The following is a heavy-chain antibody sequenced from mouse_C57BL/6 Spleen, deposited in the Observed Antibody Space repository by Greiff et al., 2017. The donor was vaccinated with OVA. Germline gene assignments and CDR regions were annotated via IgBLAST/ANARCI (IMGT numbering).Heavy chain of an antibody. CDR1: SYTFTSYW. CDR2: IDPSDSYT. CDR3: ARGYYGNYGAMDY. V-gene: IGHV1-69*01. J-gene: IGHJ4*01. Sequence: VQLQQPGAELVMPGASVKLSCKASSYTFTSYWMHWVKQRPGQGLEWIGEIDPSDSYTNYNQKFKGKSTLTVDKSSSTAYMQLSSLTSEDSAVYYCARGYYGNYGAMDYWGQGTSVTVSS. D-gene: IGHD2-1*01.